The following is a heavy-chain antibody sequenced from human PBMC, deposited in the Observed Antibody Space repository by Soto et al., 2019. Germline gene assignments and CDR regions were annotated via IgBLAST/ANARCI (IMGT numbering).Heavy chain of an antibody. CDR3: AKGTMISTEPDFDF. D-gene: IGHD3-22*01. J-gene: IGHJ4*02. Sequence: GGSLRLSCAASGFTFSSYGMHWVRQAPGKGLEWVAVISYDGSNKYYADSVKGRFTISRDNSKNTLYLQMNSLRAEDTAVYYCAKGTMISTEPDFDFCGQGPLVTGSS. CDR1: GFTFSSYG. CDR2: ISYDGSNK. V-gene: IGHV3-30*18.